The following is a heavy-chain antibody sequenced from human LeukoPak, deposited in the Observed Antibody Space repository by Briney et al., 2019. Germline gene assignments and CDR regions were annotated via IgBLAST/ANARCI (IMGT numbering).Heavy chain of an antibody. V-gene: IGHV3-23*01. Sequence: PGGALRLSCAASGFNLCSYALSWGRQGPGEGLEWGSAFCGSGGSTYYADSVKGRFTISRDNSKNTLYLQMNSLRAEDTAVYYCASLTRGYYGSGSYYYRGYLDYWGQGTLVTVSS. CDR3: ASLTRGYYGSGSYYYRGYLDY. J-gene: IGHJ4*02. D-gene: IGHD3-10*01. CDR1: GFNLCSYA. CDR2: FCGSGGST.